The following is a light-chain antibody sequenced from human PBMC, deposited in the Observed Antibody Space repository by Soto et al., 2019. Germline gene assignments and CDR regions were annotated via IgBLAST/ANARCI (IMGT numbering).Light chain of an antibody. V-gene: IGKV3-20*01. Sequence: EIVLTQSPGTLSLSPGERATLSCRASQSVNSNYLAWYQQKPGQAPRLLMYETSTRATGIPDRFSGSGSGTDFTLTISRLEPEDFAVYFCHQFGTSPLWTFGQGTKVEMK. J-gene: IGKJ1*01. CDR2: ETS. CDR1: QSVNSNY. CDR3: HQFGTSPLWT.